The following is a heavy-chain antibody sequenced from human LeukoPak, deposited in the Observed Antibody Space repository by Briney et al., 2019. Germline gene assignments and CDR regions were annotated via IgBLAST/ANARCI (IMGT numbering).Heavy chain of an antibody. CDR1: EFTFSSYA. V-gene: IGHV3-23*01. Sequence: GGSLRLSCAASEFTFSSYAMSWVRQAPGKGLEWVSAISGSGGSTYYADSVKGRFTISRDNSKNTLYLQMNSLRAEDTAVYYCAKDDSSGYRAFDIWGQGTMVTVSS. J-gene: IGHJ3*02. D-gene: IGHD3-22*01. CDR2: ISGSGGST. CDR3: AKDDSSGYRAFDI.